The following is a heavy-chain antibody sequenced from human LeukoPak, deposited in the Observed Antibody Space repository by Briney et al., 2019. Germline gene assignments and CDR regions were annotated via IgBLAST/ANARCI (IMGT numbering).Heavy chain of an antibody. CDR1: GGSVSDYY. CDR2: IYYTGST. V-gene: IGHV4-59*02. CDR3: ARVPNSGSYFPEDYWLDP. J-gene: IGHJ5*02. Sequence: PSETLSLTCTVSGGSVSDYYWSWIRQSPGKVLEWIGYIYYTGSTSYNPSLRSRVTMSADTSKNQFSLKLSSVTAADTAVYYCARVPNSGSYFPEDYWLDPWGQGTLVTVSS. D-gene: IGHD1-26*01.